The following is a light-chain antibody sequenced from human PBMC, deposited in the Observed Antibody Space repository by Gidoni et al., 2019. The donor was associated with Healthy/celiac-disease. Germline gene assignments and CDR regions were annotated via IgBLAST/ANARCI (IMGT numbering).Light chain of an antibody. CDR3: SSYTSISTLV. J-gene: IGLJ1*01. V-gene: IGLV2-14*01. CDR1: SSDVGGYNY. CDR2: EFS. Sequence: QSALTQPASVSGSPGQSITISCTGTSSDVGGYNYVSWYQQHPGKAPKLMIYEFSNRPSGVSNRFSGSKSGNTASLTISGLQAENGADYYGSSYTSISTLVFGTGTKVTVL.